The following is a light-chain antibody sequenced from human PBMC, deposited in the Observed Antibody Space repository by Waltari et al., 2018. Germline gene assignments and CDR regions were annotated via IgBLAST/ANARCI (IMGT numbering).Light chain of an antibody. CDR1: PGPVTRGHS. CDR3: LISFGGAEEI. J-gene: IGLJ2*01. Sequence: QAVVTQEPSLTVSPGGKVTLTCASSPGPVTRGHSPYRFHQKPGQAPRTLIYATSNRRSCPPVRFSCSLRGGKAALTLSGAQPDDEAYYYCLISFGGAEEIFGGGTKQTVL. V-gene: IGLV7-46*01. CDR2: ATS.